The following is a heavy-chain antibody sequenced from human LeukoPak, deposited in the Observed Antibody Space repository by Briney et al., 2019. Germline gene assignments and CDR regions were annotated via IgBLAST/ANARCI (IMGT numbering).Heavy chain of an antibody. CDR1: GFTFDDYA. CDR3: AKDFNYDSSGYYYAFDI. J-gene: IGHJ3*02. Sequence: GGSLRLSCAASGFTFDDYAMHWVRQAPGKGLEWVSGISWNSGSIGYADSVKGRFTISRGNAKNSLYLQMNSLRAEDTALYYCAKDFNYDSSGYYYAFDIWGQGTMVTVSS. CDR2: ISWNSGSI. V-gene: IGHV3-9*01. D-gene: IGHD3-22*01.